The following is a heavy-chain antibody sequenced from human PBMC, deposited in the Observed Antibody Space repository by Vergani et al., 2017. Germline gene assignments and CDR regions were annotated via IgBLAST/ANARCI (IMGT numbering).Heavy chain of an antibody. Sequence: QVQLVQSGAEVKKPGSSVKVSCKASGGTFSSYTISWVRQAPGQGLEWMGRIIPILGIANYAQKFQGRVTITADKSTSTAYMELSSLRSEDTAVYYCARTTRGGSTSTDYWGQGTLVTVSS. D-gene: IGHD2-2*01. J-gene: IGHJ4*02. CDR1: GGTFSSYT. CDR2: IIPILGIA. V-gene: IGHV1-69*02. CDR3: ARTTRGGSTSTDY.